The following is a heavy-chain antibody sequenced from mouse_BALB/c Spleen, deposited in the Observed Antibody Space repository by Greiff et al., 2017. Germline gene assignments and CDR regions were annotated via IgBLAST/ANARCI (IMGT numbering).Heavy chain of an antibody. J-gene: IGHJ2*01. CDR2: ISYSGST. CDR3: ASIHYKYYFDY. V-gene: IGHV3-2*02. Sequence: EVKLQESGPGLVKPSQSLSLTCTVTGYSITSDYAWNWIRQFPGNKLEWMGYISYSGSTSYNPSLKSRISITRDTSKNQFFLQLNSVTTEDTATYYCASIHYKYYFDYWGQGTTLTVSS. CDR1: GYSITSDYA. D-gene: IGHD1-2*01.